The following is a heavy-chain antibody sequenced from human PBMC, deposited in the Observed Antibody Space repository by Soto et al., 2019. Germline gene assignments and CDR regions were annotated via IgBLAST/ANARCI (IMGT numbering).Heavy chain of an antibody. D-gene: IGHD3-22*01. CDR3: ARGIYDTSIGTAFDI. Sequence: QVQLQQSGPGLVKPSQTLSLTCAISGDSVSSNSVVWNWIRQSPSRGLEWLGRTYYRSRWYSEYVVFVQSRITINADTSKNQFSLQLNSVTPEDTAVYYCARGIYDTSIGTAFDIWGQGTKVTVSS. CDR1: GDSVSSNSVV. J-gene: IGHJ3*02. V-gene: IGHV6-1*01. CDR2: TYYRSRWYS.